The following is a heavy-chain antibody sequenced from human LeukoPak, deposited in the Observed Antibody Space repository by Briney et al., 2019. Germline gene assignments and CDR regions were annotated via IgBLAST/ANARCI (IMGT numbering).Heavy chain of an antibody. Sequence: ASVKVSCKASGYTFIGYYMHWVRQAPGQGLEWMGWINPNSGGTNYAQKFQGRVTMTRGTCTSTAYMELSRLGSDDTAVYYCARVHRIYGMDVWGQGTTVTVSS. V-gene: IGHV1-2*02. CDR2: INPNSGGT. CDR3: ARVHRIYGMDV. CDR1: GYTFIGYY. J-gene: IGHJ6*02.